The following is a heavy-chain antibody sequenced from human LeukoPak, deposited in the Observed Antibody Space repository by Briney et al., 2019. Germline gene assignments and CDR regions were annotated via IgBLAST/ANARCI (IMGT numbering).Heavy chain of an antibody. CDR2: MNPNSGNT. V-gene: IGHV1-8*01. CDR3: ARGRWSAMVFGSDY. Sequence: ASVKVSCKASGYTFTSYDINWLRQATGQGLEWMGWMNPNSGNTGYAQKFQGRVTMTRNTSISTAYMELSSLRSEDTAVYYCARGRWSAMVFGSDYWGQGTLVTVSS. CDR1: GYTFTSYD. D-gene: IGHD5-18*01. J-gene: IGHJ4*02.